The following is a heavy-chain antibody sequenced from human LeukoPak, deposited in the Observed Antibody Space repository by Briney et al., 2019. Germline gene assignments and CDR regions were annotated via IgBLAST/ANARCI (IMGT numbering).Heavy chain of an antibody. D-gene: IGHD5-18*01. Sequence: GGSLRLPCAASGFTFSNYQMIWVRQAPGKGLEWVSCISSSSSYIYYADSVKGLFPISRDNAKNSLFLQMNSLRAEDTAVYYCAREGYSYGYDHWGQGTLVTVSS. CDR1: GFTFSNYQ. J-gene: IGHJ5*02. CDR2: ISSSSSYI. CDR3: AREGYSYGYDH. V-gene: IGHV3-21*01.